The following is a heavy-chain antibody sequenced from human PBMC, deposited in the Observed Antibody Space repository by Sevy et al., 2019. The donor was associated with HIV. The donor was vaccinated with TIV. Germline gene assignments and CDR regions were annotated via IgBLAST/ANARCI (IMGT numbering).Heavy chain of an antibody. V-gene: IGHV5-51*01. J-gene: IGHJ4*02. CDR1: GYSFTSHW. Sequence: GESLKISCKGSGYSFTSHWIGWVCHMPGKGLEWMGIIFPDDSETRYSPSFQGQVTFSADKSINTAYLQWGSLKASDTAMYYCATSRSGYFDSSGYYIYWGQGILVTVSS. CDR2: IFPDDSET. D-gene: IGHD3-22*01. CDR3: ATSRSGYFDSSGYYIY.